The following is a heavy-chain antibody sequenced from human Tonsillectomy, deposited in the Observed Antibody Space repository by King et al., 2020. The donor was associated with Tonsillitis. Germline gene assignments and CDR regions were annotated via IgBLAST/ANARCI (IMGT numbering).Heavy chain of an antibody. CDR3: AREGPTLVRAAAEP. Sequence: VQLVESGAEVKKPGASVKVSCKASGYTFTGYYMHWVRQAPGQGLEWMGWINPNSGGTNYAQEFQGRVTMTRDTSISTAYMELSRLRSDDKAVYYCAREGPTLVRAAAEPWGQGTLVTVSS. V-gene: IGHV1-2*02. D-gene: IGHD6-13*01. J-gene: IGHJ5*02. CDR1: GYTFTGYY. CDR2: INPNSGGT.